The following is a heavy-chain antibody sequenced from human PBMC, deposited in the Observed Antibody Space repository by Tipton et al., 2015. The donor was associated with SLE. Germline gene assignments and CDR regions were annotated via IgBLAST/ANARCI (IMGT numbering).Heavy chain of an antibody. J-gene: IGHJ4*02. Sequence: TLSLTCTVSGGSISSNSNFWSWVRQPPGKGLEWIGYVSYSGSTNYNPSLQSRVTISVDTSKNQFSLKLRSVTAADTAVYYCARLPDYFDHWGQGALVTVSS. CDR2: VSYSGST. V-gene: IGHV4-61*01. CDR1: GGSISSNSNF. CDR3: ARLPDYFDH.